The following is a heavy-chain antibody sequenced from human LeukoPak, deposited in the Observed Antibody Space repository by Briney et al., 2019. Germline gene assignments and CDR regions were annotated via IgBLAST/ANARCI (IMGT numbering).Heavy chain of an antibody. D-gene: IGHD2-2*01. Sequence: GASVKVSCKASGGTFSSYAISWVRQAPGQGLEWMGGIIPIFGTANYAQKFQGRVTITTDESTSTAYMELSSLRSEDTAVYYCARGVPATADPVYYYYYYMDVWGKGTTVTASS. V-gene: IGHV1-69*05. CDR3: ARGVPATADPVYYYYYYMDV. CDR2: IIPIFGTA. J-gene: IGHJ6*03. CDR1: GGTFSSYA.